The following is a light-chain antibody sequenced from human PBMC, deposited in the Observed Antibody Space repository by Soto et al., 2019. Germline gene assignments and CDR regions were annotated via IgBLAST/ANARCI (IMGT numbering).Light chain of an antibody. Sequence: DIQMTQSPSTLSASVGDRVTITCRASQSISSWLAWFQQKPGKAPKLLIYDASTLESGVPSRFSGSGSGTEFTLTISSLQPDDFATYSCQQYNYYCSFGQGTKVDIK. CDR1: QSISSW. CDR3: QQYNYYCS. CDR2: DAS. J-gene: IGKJ1*01. V-gene: IGKV1-5*01.